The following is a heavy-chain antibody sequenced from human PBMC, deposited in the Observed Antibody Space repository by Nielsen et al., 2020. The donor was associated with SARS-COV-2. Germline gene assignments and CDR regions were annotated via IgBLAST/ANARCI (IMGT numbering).Heavy chain of an antibody. CDR2: IWYDGSNK. J-gene: IGHJ2*01. D-gene: IGHD2-15*01. CDR3: ARSSCSGGSCHQYFDL. CDR1: GFTFSSYG. V-gene: IGHV3-33*08. Sequence: GESLKISCAASGFTFSSYGMHWVRQAPGKGLEWVAVIWYDGSNKYYADSVKGRFTISRDNSKNTLYLQMNSLRAGDTAVYYCARSSCSGGSCHQYFDLWGRGTLVTVSS.